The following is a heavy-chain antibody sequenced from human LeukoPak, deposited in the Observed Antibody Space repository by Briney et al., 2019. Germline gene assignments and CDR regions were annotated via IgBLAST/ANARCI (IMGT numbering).Heavy chain of an antibody. D-gene: IGHD2-2*03. CDR3: TRPGHCKSGSCAWFDP. V-gene: IGHV5-51*01. CDR1: GYTFTNNW. CDR2: IHPGDSDT. J-gene: IGHJ5*02. Sequence: GESLKISCKGSGYTFTNNWIGWVRQMPGKGLEWMGIIHPGDSDTRYSPSFQGQVTISVDKSISTTYLQWSSLKASDTAIYYRTRPGHCKSGSCAWFDPWGQGTLVIVSS.